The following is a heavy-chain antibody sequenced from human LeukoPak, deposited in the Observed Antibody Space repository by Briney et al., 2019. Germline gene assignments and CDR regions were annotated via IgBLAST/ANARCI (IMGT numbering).Heavy chain of an antibody. CDR1: GYIFTGYY. CDR2: INPNSGGT. D-gene: IGHD6-19*01. V-gene: IGHV1-2*04. CDR3: ARALEGSSGCNY. J-gene: IGHJ4*02. Sequence: ASVKVSCKASGYIFTGYYMHWVRQAPGQGLEWMGWINPNSGGTNYAQKFQGWVTMTRDTSISTAYMELSRLRSDDTAVYYCARALEGSSGCNYWGQGTLVTVSS.